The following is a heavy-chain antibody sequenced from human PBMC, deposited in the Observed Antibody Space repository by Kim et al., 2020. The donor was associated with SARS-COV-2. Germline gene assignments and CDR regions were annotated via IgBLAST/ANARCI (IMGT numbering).Heavy chain of an antibody. CDR3: ASGYSSGWYSNDLDY. D-gene: IGHD6-19*01. CDR1: GFTFSSYS. V-gene: IGHV3-21*01. Sequence: GGSLRLSCAASGFTFSSYSMNWVRQAPGKGLEWVSSISSSSSYIYYADSVKGRFTISRDNAKNSLYLQMNSLRAEDTAVYYCASGYSSGWYSNDLDYWGQGTLVTVSS. J-gene: IGHJ4*02. CDR2: ISSSSSYI.